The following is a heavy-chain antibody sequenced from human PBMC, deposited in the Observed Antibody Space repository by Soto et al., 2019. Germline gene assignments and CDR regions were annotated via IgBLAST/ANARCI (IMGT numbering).Heavy chain of an antibody. D-gene: IGHD3-22*01. V-gene: IGHV1-69*13. CDR1: GGTFSSYA. CDR2: IIPIFGTA. CDR3: ARVRITMIVVVSNDAFDI. J-gene: IGHJ3*02. Sequence: SVQVSCKVSGGTFSSYAISSVRQAPGQGLEWMGGIIPIFGTANYAQKFQGRVTITADESTSTAYMELSSLRSEDTAVYYCARVRITMIVVVSNDAFDIWGQGTMVTVSS.